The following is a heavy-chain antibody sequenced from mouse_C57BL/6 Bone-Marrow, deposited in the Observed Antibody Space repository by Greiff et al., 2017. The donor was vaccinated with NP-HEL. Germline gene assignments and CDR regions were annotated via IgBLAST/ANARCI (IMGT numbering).Heavy chain of an antibody. CDR1: GYTFTSYG. CDR2: IYPRSGNT. D-gene: IGHD1-1*01. V-gene: IGHV1-81*01. CDR3: ARLGYYGAWFAY. J-gene: IGHJ3*01. Sequence: VQLQESGAELARPGASVKLSCKASGYTFTSYGISWVKQRTGQGLEWIGEIYPRSGNTYYNEKFKGKATLTADKSSSTAYMELRSLTSEDSAVYFCARLGYYGAWFAYWGQGTLVTVSA.